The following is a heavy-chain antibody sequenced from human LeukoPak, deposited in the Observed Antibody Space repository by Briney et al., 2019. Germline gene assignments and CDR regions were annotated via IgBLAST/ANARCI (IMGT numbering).Heavy chain of an antibody. V-gene: IGHV3-23*01. CDR1: GFTFSSYA. CDR2: ISGSGGST. CDR3: AKDRGVQDAVLALDY. D-gene: IGHD3-10*01. J-gene: IGHJ4*02. Sequence: GGSLRLSCAASGFTFSSYAMSWVRQAPGKGLEWVSTISGSGGSTYYADSVKGRFTISRDNSKNTLYLQMNSLRAEDTAVYYCAKDRGVQDAVLALDYWGQGTLVTVSS.